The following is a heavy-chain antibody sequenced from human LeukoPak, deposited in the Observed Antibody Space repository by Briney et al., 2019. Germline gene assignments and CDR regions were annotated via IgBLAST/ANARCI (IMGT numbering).Heavy chain of an antibody. D-gene: IGHD1-14*01. CDR3: ARGSPESYYGMDV. CDR2: IGTAGDT. CDR1: GFTFSSYD. J-gene: IGHJ6*02. V-gene: IGHV3-13*01. Sequence: GGSLRLSCAASGFTFSSYDMHWVRQATGKGLEWVSAIGTAGDTYYPGSVKGRFTISRENAKNSLYLQMNSRRAGDTAVYYCARGSPESYYGMDVWGQGTTVTVSS.